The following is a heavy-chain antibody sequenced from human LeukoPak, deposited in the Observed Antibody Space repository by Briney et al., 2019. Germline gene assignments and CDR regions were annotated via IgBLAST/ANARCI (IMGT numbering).Heavy chain of an antibody. CDR2: IYYSGST. D-gene: IGHD2-2*01. V-gene: IGHV4-39*01. J-gene: IGHJ4*02. CDR3: ARHRDIVVVPAAVIPAWFDY. CDR1: GVSISSTTHY. Sequence: SETLSLTCTVSGVSISSTTHYWGWIRQPPGKGLEWIGSIYYSGSTYYNPSLKSRVTISVDTSKNQFSLKLSSVTAADTAVYYCARHRDIVVVPAAVIPAWFDYWGQGTLVTVSS.